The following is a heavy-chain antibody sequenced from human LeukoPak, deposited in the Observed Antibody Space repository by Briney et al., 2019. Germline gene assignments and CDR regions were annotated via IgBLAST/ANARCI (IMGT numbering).Heavy chain of an antibody. J-gene: IGHJ6*03. CDR3: ARAPGHTFYYYYYMDV. D-gene: IGHD1-14*01. CDR2: INHSGST. V-gene: IGHV4-34*01. CDR1: GGSFSGYY. Sequence: PSETLSLTCAVYGGSFSGYYWSWIRRPPGKGLEWIGEINHSGSTNYNPSLKSRVTISVDTSKNQFSLKLSSVTAADTAVYYCARAPGHTFYYYYYMDVWGKGTTVTVSS.